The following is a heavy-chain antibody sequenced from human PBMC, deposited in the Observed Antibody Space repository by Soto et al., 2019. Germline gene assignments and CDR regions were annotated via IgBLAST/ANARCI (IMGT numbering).Heavy chain of an antibody. J-gene: IGHJ5*02. Sequence: GGSLRLSCAASGFTFGIYWMHWVRQAPGKGLVWVSRINSDGSSTSYADSVKGRFTISRDNAKNTLYLQMNSLRAEDTAVYYCARARAISAAGISWFDPWGQGTLVTVSS. D-gene: IGHD6-13*01. CDR3: ARARAISAAGISWFDP. CDR2: INSDGSST. V-gene: IGHV3-74*01. CDR1: GFTFGIYW.